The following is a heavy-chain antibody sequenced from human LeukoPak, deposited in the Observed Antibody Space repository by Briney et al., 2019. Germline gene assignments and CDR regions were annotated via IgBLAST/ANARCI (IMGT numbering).Heavy chain of an antibody. CDR2: INPNSGGT. D-gene: IGHD5-18*01. CDR3: ARGAIQLWLIGGGYFDY. J-gene: IGHJ4*02. V-gene: IGHV1-2*04. Sequence: ASVKVSCKASGYTFTGYYMHWVRQAPGQGLEWMGWINPNSGGTNYAQKFQGWVTMTRDTSISTAYMEQSRLRSDDTAVYYCARGAIQLWLIGGGYFDYWGQGTLVTVSS. CDR1: GYTFTGYY.